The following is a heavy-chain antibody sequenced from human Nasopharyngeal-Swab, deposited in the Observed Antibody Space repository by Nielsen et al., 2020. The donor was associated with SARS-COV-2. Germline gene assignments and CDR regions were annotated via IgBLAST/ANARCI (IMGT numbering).Heavy chain of an antibody. CDR1: GGSISSYY. D-gene: IGHD3-10*01. J-gene: IGHJ6*03. V-gene: IGHV4-59*01. Sequence: GSLRLSCTVSGGSISSYYWSWIRQPPGKGLGWIGYIYYSGSTNYNPSLKSRVTISVDTSKNQFSLKLSSVTAADTAVYYCARLVPYYYYYMDVWGKGTTVTVSS. CDR2: IYYSGST. CDR3: ARLVPYYYYYMDV.